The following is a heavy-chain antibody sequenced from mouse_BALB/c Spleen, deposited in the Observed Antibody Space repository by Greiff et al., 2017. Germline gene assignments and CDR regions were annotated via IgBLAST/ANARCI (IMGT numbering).Heavy chain of an antibody. J-gene: IGHJ4*01. V-gene: IGHV1-14*01. D-gene: IGHD1-2*01. CDR1: GYTFTSYV. Sequence: QLQESGPELVKPGASVKMSCKASGYTFTSYVMHWVKQKPGQGLEWIGYINPYNDGTKYNEKFKGKATLTSDKSSSTAYMELSSLTSEDSAVYYCARKRLYYAMDYWGQGTSVTVSS. CDR2: INPYNDGT. CDR3: ARKRLYYAMDY.